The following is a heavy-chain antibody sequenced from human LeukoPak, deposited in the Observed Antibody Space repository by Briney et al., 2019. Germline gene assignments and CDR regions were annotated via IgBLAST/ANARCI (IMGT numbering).Heavy chain of an antibody. Sequence: PGGSLRLSCTASGFTFSSYWMHWVRQAPGKGLVWVSRINSDGGSTSYADSVKGRFTISRDSAKNTLYLQMNSLRAEDTAVYYCARRIQGMAPYYFDYWGQGTLVTVSS. CDR2: INSDGGST. J-gene: IGHJ4*02. CDR1: GFTFSSYW. D-gene: IGHD5-24*01. V-gene: IGHV3-74*01. CDR3: ARRIQGMAPYYFDY.